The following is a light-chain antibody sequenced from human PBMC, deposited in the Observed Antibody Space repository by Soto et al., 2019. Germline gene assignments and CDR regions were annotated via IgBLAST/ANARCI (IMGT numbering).Light chain of an antibody. CDR3: CSYVGSYSYV. J-gene: IGLJ1*01. Sequence: QSALTQPRSVSGSPGQSVTVSCIGTSSDVGGYKSVSWYQQYPGKAPKLMIYDVSEWPSGVPNRFSGSKSGNTASLTISGLQAEDEADYYCCSYVGSYSYVFGTGTKVTVL. CDR1: SSDVGGYKS. V-gene: IGLV2-11*01. CDR2: DVS.